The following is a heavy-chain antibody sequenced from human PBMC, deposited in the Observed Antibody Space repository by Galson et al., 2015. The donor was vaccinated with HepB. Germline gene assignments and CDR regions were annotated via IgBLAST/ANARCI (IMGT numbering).Heavy chain of an antibody. V-gene: IGHV3-33*01. D-gene: IGHD3-22*01. J-gene: IGHJ4*02. CDR3: ARSSGYYEGGFDY. CDR2: IWYDGSNK. CDR1: GFTFSSYG. Sequence: SLRLSCAASGFTFSSYGMHWVRQAPGKGLEWVAVIWYDGSNKYYADSVKGRFTISRDNSKNTLYLQMNSLRAEDTAVYYCARSSGYYEGGFDYWGQGTLVTVSS.